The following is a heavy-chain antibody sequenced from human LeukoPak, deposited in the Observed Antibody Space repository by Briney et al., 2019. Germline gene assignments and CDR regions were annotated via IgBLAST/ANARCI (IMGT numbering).Heavy chain of an antibody. CDR1: GFTFSSFE. CDR2: IHDGGKAT. V-gene: IGHV3-48*03. Sequence: PGGSLRLSCTASGFTFSSFEMNWVRQAPGKGLEWVSYIHDGGKATYYADSVTGRFTISRDNAKNSLYLQMNSLRAEDTALYYCARDRRSGDDAFDIWGQGTMVTLSS. D-gene: IGHD1-26*01. J-gene: IGHJ3*02. CDR3: ARDRRSGDDAFDI.